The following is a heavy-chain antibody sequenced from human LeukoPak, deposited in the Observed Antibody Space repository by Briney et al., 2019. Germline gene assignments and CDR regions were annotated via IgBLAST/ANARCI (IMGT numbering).Heavy chain of an antibody. CDR1: GYTFTSYY. V-gene: IGHV1-46*01. J-gene: IGHJ3*02. CDR2: INPSADST. CDR3: AADPTYDILTGYMMGDAFDI. D-gene: IGHD3-9*01. Sequence: ASVKVSCKASGYTFTSYYIHWVRQAPGQGLEWMGIINPSADSTNYAQKFQGRVTMTRDMSTSTVYMDLSSLRSEDTAVYYCAADPTYDILTGYMMGDAFDIWGQGTMVTVSS.